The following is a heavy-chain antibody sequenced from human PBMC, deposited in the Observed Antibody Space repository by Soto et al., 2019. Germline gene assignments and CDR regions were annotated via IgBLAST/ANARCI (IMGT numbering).Heavy chain of an antibody. Sequence: SETLSLTCTVSGGSISSYYWSWIRQPPGKGLEWIGYIYYSGSTNYNPSLKSRVTISVDTSKNQFSLKLSSVTAADTAVYYCARDRLVVGAFDYWGQGTLVTVS. D-gene: IGHD1-26*01. V-gene: IGHV4-59*01. CDR1: GGSISSYY. CDR3: ARDRLVVGAFDY. CDR2: IYYSGST. J-gene: IGHJ4*02.